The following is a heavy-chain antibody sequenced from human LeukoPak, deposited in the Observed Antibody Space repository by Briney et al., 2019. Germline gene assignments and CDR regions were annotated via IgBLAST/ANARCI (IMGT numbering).Heavy chain of an antibody. CDR1: GGSISSGGYY. J-gene: IGHJ5*02. V-gene: IGHV4-31*03. D-gene: IGHD3-10*01. CDR2: IYYSGST. CDR3: ARDRVRGVITYAGFDP. Sequence: PSETLSLTCTVSGGSISSGGYYWSWIRQHPGKGLEWIGYIYYSGSTYYNPSLKSRVTISIDTSKNQLSLKLSSVTAADTVVYYCARDRVRGVITYAGFDPWGQGTLVTVSS.